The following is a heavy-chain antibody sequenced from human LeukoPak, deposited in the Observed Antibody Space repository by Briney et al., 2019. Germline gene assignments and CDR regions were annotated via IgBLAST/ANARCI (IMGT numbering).Heavy chain of an antibody. CDR1: GFTFSTYW. CDR3: ARGDKFSGDY. D-gene: IGHD2-15*01. Sequence: GGSLRLSCAASGFTFSTYWMSWVRQAPGKGLEWVVNIHQDGSEKYYVDSVKGRFIISRDNAKNSLYLQMNSLRAEDTAVYYCARGDKFSGDYWGQGTLVTVSS. J-gene: IGHJ4*02. CDR2: IHQDGSEK. V-gene: IGHV3-7*04.